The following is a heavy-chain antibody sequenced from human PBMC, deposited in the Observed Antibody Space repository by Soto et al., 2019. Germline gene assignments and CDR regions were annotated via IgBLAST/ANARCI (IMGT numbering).Heavy chain of an antibody. J-gene: IGHJ5*02. CDR2: ISSSSSTI. Sequence: GGSLRLSCAASGFTFSSYSMNWVRQAPGKGLEWVSYISSSSSTIYYADFVKGRFTISRDNAKNSLYLQMNSLRDEDTAVYYCARAGSDFWSGYYISWFDPWGQGTLVTVSS. CDR3: ARAGSDFWSGYYISWFDP. V-gene: IGHV3-48*02. CDR1: GFTFSSYS. D-gene: IGHD3-3*01.